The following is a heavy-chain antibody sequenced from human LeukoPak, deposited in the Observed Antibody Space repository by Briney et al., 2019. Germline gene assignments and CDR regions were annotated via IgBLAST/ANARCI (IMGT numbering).Heavy chain of an antibody. J-gene: IGHJ4*02. D-gene: IGHD2-21*01. CDR1: GFPFSSYG. Sequence: WGSLSLSCTGSGFPFSSYGMHWVRQTPGRGPEWVAFIRYDGKTEYYADSVKGRFTIAREDSHSTVHLHMKDLRPDDAAVYFCAKDLNTVVMLYFDSWGQGTLVSVSS. V-gene: IGHV3-30*02. CDR2: IRYDGKTE. CDR3: AKDLNTVVMLYFDS.